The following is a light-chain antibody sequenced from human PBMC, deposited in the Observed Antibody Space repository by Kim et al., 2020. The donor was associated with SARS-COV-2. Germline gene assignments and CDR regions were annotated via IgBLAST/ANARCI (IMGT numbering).Light chain of an antibody. CDR3: QQYYDWPWT. Sequence: EIVMTQSPATLSVSPGEGVTLSCRASQSISTNLGWYQQKPGQAPRLLIYTASTRANGIPARFSGSGSGTEFTLTISSLQSEDFAVYCCQQYYDWPWTFGQGTKVDIK. J-gene: IGKJ1*01. CDR1: QSISTN. V-gene: IGKV3-15*01. CDR2: TAS.